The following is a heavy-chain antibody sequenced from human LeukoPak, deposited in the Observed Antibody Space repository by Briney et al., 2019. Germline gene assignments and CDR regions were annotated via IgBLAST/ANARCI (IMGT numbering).Heavy chain of an antibody. CDR3: TTTGSSSSRGWYYYYYMDV. D-gene: IGHD6-6*01. Sequence: GGSLRLSCAASGFTFSSYWMSWVRQAPGKGLEWVGRIKSKTDGGTTDYAAPVKGRFTISRDDSKNTLYLQMNSLKTEDTAVYYCTTTGSSSSRGWYYYYYMDVWGKGTTVTVSS. CDR2: IKSKTDGGTT. J-gene: IGHJ6*03. CDR1: GFTFSSYW. V-gene: IGHV3-15*01.